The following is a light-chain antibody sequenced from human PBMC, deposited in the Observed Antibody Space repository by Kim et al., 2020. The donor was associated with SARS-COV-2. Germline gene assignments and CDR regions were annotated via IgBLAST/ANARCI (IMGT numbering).Light chain of an antibody. CDR1: QSISSH. J-gene: IGKJ4*01. Sequence: EIVLTQSPATLSLSPGERATLSCRASQSISSHLAWYQQKSGQAPRLLIYDASNRATGIPARFSGSGSGTDFTLTISSLEPEDFAVYYCQQRSNWPLTFGGGTKLEIK. CDR2: DAS. V-gene: IGKV3-11*01. CDR3: QQRSNWPLT.